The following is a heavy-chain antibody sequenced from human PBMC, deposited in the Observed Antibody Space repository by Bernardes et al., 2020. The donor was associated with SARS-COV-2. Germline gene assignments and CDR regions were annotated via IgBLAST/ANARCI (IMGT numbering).Heavy chain of an antibody. Sequence: SETLSLTCTVSGGSISSSSYYWGWIRQPPGKGLEWIGSIYYSGSTYYNPSLKSRVTISVDTSKNQFSLKLSSVTAADTAVYYCARSSGILWFGELLYSNYYGMDVWGQGTTVTVSS. J-gene: IGHJ6*02. CDR1: GGSISSSSYY. V-gene: IGHV4-39*01. CDR3: ARSSGILWFGELLYSNYYGMDV. CDR2: IYYSGST. D-gene: IGHD3-10*01.